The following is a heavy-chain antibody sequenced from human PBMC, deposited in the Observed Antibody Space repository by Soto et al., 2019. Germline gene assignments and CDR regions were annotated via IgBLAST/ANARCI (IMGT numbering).Heavy chain of an antibody. CDR2: ISSGGDYI. J-gene: IGHJ4*02. D-gene: IGHD2-2*01. CDR1: GFAFSSYG. Sequence: EVQVVESGGGLVKPGGSLRLSCAASGFAFSSYGMNWVRQAPGKGLEWVSSISSGGDYIFYADSVKGRFTISRDNAKNSLYLKMNSLRAEDAAVYYCARVGGSCSTASCFAYFDSWGQGTLVTVSS. CDR3: ARVGGSCSTASCFAYFDS. V-gene: IGHV3-21*01.